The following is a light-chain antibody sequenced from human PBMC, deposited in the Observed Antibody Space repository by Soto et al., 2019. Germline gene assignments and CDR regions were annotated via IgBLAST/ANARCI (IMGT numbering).Light chain of an antibody. CDR2: ATY. CDR1: QSVSSGY. J-gene: IGKJ2*01. CDR3: QQYGPSPLYT. V-gene: IGKV3-20*01. Sequence: VWTQSPGTLSLSPGERATLSCRAGQSVSSGYLAWYQQKPGQAPRLLIYATYTRATGIPDRFSGSGSWTDFTLTISRLQPEDFAVYYCQQYGPSPLYTFGQGTKLEIK.